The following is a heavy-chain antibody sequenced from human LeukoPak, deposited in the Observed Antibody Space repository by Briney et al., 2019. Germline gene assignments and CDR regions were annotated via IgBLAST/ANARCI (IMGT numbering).Heavy chain of an antibody. CDR2: IYSGGST. Sequence: GGSLRLSCAASGFTVSNNYMTWVCQAPGKGLEWDSVIYSGGSTYYADSVKGRFTISRDNSKNTLYLEMNSLRAEDTAVYYCARRFYGMDVWGQGTTVTVSS. V-gene: IGHV3-66*01. CDR3: ARRFYGMDV. CDR1: GFTVSNNY. J-gene: IGHJ6*02.